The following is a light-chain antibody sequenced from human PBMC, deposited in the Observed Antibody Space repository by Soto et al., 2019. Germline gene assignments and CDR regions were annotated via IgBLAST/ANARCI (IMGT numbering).Light chain of an antibody. Sequence: DIQMTQSPSSLSASVGDRVTITCQASQDISHYLNWYQQKPRKAPKLLIYDASNLETGVPSRFSGSGSGTDFTLTISSLQPEDIATYYCQEYDNIYTFGPGTKVDIK. CDR3: QEYDNIYT. J-gene: IGKJ3*01. CDR2: DAS. CDR1: QDISHY. V-gene: IGKV1-33*01.